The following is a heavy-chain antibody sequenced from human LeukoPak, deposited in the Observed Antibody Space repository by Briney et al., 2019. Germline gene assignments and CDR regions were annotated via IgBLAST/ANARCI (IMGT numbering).Heavy chain of an antibody. D-gene: IGHD3-10*01. Sequence: SVKVSCKASGGTFSSYAISWVRQAPGQGLEWMGRIIPILGIANYAQKFQGRVTITADKSTSTAYMELSSLRSEDTAVYYCARDYYGSGSYYKGGYYFDYWGQGTLVTVSS. V-gene: IGHV1-69*04. CDR1: GGTFSSYA. CDR3: ARDYYGSGSYYKGGYYFDY. J-gene: IGHJ4*02. CDR2: IIPILGIA.